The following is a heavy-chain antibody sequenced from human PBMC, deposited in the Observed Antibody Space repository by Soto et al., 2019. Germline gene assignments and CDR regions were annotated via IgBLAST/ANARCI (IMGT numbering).Heavy chain of an antibody. D-gene: IGHD3-3*01. CDR2: IYYSGST. J-gene: IGHJ4*02. CDR1: GGSISSYY. V-gene: IGHV4-59*08. Sequence: SETLSLTCTVSGGSISSYYWSWIRQPPGKGLEWIGYIYYSGSTNYNPSPKSRVTISVDTSKNQFSLKLSSVTAADTAVYYCATAWSTAFDYWGQGTLVTVSS. CDR3: ATAWSTAFDY.